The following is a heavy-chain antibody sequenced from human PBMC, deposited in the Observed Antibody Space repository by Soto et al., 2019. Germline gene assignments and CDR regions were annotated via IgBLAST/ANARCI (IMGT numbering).Heavy chain of an antibody. CDR1: GFTFTSYA. V-gene: IGHV3-30*04. Sequence: GGSLRLSCAASGFTFTSYAMHWVLQAPGKGLEWVAAISYHGRDEYYADSVKGRFSISRDNSKNTLNLQMNSLRAEDTAVYYCARGRFSTTLYAGFDPWGQGTLVTVSS. D-gene: IGHD2-2*01. CDR3: ARGRFSTTLYAGFDP. CDR2: ISYHGRDE. J-gene: IGHJ5*02.